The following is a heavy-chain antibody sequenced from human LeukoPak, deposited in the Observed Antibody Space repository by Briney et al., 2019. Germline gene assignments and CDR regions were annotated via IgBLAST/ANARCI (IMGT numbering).Heavy chain of an antibody. Sequence: PSETLSLTCTVSGGSISSYYWSWIRQPPGKGLEWIGYIYYSGSTNYNPSLKSRVTISVDTSKNQFSLKLSSVTAADTAVYYCARGYYDYVWGSYGTFDYWGQGTLVTVSS. J-gene: IGHJ4*02. V-gene: IGHV4-59*01. CDR1: GGSISSYY. CDR2: IYYSGST. D-gene: IGHD3-16*01. CDR3: ARGYYDYVWGSYGTFDY.